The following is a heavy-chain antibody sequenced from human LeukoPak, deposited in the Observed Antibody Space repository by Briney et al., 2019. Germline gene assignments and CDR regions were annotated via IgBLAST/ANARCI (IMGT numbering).Heavy chain of an antibody. Sequence: GGSLRLSCAASGFVFRTYGMHWVRQAPGKGLEWVAVMSYDGSTKYYGDPVKGRFTISRDNSKNMLYLQMNSLRAEDTAVYYCAKDSGELLYGDAFDIWGQGTMVRVSS. CDR2: MSYDGSTK. J-gene: IGHJ3*02. CDR1: GFVFRTYG. V-gene: IGHV3-30*18. CDR3: AKDSGELLYGDAFDI. D-gene: IGHD3-10*01.